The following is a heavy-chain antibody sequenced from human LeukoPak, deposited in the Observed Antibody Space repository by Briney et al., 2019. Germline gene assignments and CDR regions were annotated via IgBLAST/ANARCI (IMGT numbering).Heavy chain of an antibody. CDR1: GGSISSSSYY. D-gene: IGHD3-22*01. CDR3: ARLYYYDSSGYYFGYYFDY. J-gene: IGHJ4*02. CDR2: IYYSGST. Sequence: SETLSLTCTVSGGSISSSSYYWGWIRQPPGKGLEWIGSIYYSGSTYYNPSLKSRVTISVDTSKNQFSLKLSSVTAADTAVYYCARLYYYDSSGYYFGYYFDYWGQGTLVTVSS. V-gene: IGHV4-39*07.